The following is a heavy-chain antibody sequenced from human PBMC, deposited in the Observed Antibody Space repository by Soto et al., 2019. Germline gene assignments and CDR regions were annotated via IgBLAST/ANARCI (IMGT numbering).Heavy chain of an antibody. J-gene: IGHJ6*02. CDR3: ARGTVTGSEYNVCYCGMDV. D-gene: IGHD2-21*02. Sequence: QVQLVQSGVEVKKPGSSVKVSCKASGGTLNSYAIDWVRQAPGQGLEWMGGIIPIFGNTYYAQRLQGRVKLTADEFTRTAYMGLSTLPSEDTAVYYCARGTVTGSEYNVCYCGMDVWGQGTTVIVSS. V-gene: IGHV1-69*12. CDR1: GGTLNSYA. CDR2: IIPIFGNT.